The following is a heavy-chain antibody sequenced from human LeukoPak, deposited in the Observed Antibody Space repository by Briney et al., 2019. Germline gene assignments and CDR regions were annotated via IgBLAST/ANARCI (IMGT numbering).Heavy chain of an antibody. CDR2: IYSSGST. J-gene: IGHJ5*02. CDR1: GVSISSSYYY. Sequence: SETLSLTCTVSGVSISSSYYYWGWIRQPPEKGLEWIGSIYSSGSTYYNPSLKSRVTISVDTSKNQFSLKLTSVTAADTAEYYCARHYGPWGQGTLVTVSS. D-gene: IGHD4-17*01. V-gene: IGHV4-39*01. CDR3: ARHYGP.